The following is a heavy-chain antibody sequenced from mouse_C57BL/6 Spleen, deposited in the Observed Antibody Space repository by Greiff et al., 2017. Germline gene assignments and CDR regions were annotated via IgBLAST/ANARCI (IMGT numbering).Heavy chain of an antibody. CDR2: IDPSDSYT. Sequence: VQLQQPGAELVRPGTSVKLSCKASGYTFTSYWMHWVKQRPGQGLEWIGVIDPSDSYTNYNQKFKGKATLTVDTSSSTAYMQLSSLTSEDSAVYYCARIYYGNSLLDYWGQGTTLTVSS. D-gene: IGHD2-1*01. CDR3: ARIYYGNSLLDY. V-gene: IGHV1-59*01. CDR1: GYTFTSYW. J-gene: IGHJ2*01.